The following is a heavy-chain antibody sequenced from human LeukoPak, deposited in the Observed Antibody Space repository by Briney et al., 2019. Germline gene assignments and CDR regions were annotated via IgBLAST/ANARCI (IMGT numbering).Heavy chain of an antibody. CDR3: ARHRRSSAGLL. D-gene: IGHD5-18*01. V-gene: IGHV3-48*02. Sequence: GGSLRLSCTASGFXFSDYSINWFRQAPGKGLDWVSYITSSSNSIYYADSVKGRFTISRDNAKNSLYLQMNRLRDEDTAVYYCARHRRSSAGLLWGQGTLVTVSS. CDR1: GFXFSDYS. J-gene: IGHJ4*02. CDR2: ITSSSNSI.